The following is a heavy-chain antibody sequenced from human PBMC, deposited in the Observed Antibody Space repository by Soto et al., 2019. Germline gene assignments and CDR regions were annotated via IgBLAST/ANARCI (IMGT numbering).Heavy chain of an antibody. V-gene: IGHV3-21*01. D-gene: IGHD3-3*01. CDR2: ISSSSSYI. Sequence: GGSLRLSCAASGFTFSSYSMNWVRQAPGKGLEWVSSISSSSSYIYYADSVKGRFTISRDNAKNSLYLQMNSLRAEDTAVYYCTRRPFLEWLLYIDYWGQGTLVTVSS. CDR1: GFTFSSYS. CDR3: TRRPFLEWLLYIDY. J-gene: IGHJ4*02.